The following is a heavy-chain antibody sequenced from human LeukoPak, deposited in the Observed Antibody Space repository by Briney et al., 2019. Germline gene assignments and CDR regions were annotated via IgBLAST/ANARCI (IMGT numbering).Heavy chain of an antibody. D-gene: IGHD3-22*01. CDR1: GGSISSGSYY. CDR2: IFTSGST. Sequence: SQTLSLTCTVSGGSISSGSYYWSWIRQPAGKGLEWIGRIFTSGSTKYNPSLKSRVTISVDTSKNQFSLKLSSVTAADTAVYYCARGARYYYDSSGYYAPRYYYYMDVWGKGTTVTISS. CDR3: ARGARYYYDSSGYYAPRYYYYMDV. V-gene: IGHV4-61*02. J-gene: IGHJ6*03.